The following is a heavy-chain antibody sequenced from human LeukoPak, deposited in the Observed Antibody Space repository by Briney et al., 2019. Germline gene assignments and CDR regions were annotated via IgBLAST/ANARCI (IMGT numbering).Heavy chain of an antibody. V-gene: IGHV3-74*01. Sequence: PGGSLRLSCAASGFTFSSYWMHWVRQAPGKGLMWVSRINSDGSRTNYADSVRGRFTISRDNDKSTLYLQMNSLRAEDTAVYYCARVRDDYTYFDCWGQGTLVTVSS. CDR1: GFTFSSYW. CDR2: INSDGSRT. J-gene: IGHJ4*02. CDR3: ARVRDDYTYFDC. D-gene: IGHD4-11*01.